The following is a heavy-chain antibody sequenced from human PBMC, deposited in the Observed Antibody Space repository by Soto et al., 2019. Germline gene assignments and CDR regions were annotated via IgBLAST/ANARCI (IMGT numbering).Heavy chain of an antibody. D-gene: IGHD3-10*01. CDR1: GFSFSNAW. CDR2: IKNKTEGGTT. V-gene: IGHV3-15*01. CDR3: TTYGSEGNWFDP. J-gene: IGHJ5*02. Sequence: EVQLVESGGGLVKPGGALRLSCAASGFSFSNAWMSWVRQAPGKGLEWVGRIKNKTEGGTTDYAAPVKGRFTISRDDSKNTLYLQMHSLKTEDTAVYYCTTYGSEGNWFDPWGQGTLVPVSS.